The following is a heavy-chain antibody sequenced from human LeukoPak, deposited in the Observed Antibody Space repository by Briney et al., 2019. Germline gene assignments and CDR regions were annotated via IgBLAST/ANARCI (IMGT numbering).Heavy chain of an antibody. J-gene: IGHJ5*02. CDR2: IYYSGST. CDR3: ARGRGEGRGISMVRGVRAPSYNWFDP. CDR1: GGSISSHTYY. D-gene: IGHD3-10*01. V-gene: IGHV4-39*07. Sequence: SETLSLTCTVSGGSISSHTYYWGWLRQPPGTGLEWFGYIYYSGSTYYPPSLKSRVTISVDTSKNQFSLKLTSVTAADTAVYYCARGRGEGRGISMVRGVRAPSYNWFDPWGHGTLVTVSS.